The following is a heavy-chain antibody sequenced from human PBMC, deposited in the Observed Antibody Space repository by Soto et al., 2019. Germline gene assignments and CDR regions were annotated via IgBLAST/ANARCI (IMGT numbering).Heavy chain of an antibody. D-gene: IGHD6-13*01. CDR1: GFTFSSYW. V-gene: IGHV3-74*01. CDR3: ARDRGSSGHNDYYYYYYMDV. Sequence: GGSLRLSCAASGFTFSSYWMHWVRQAPGKGLVWVSRINSDGSSTSYADSVKGRFTISRDNAKNTLYLQMNSLRAEDTAVYYCARDRGSSGHNDYYYYYYMDVWGKGTTVTVSS. J-gene: IGHJ6*03. CDR2: INSDGSST.